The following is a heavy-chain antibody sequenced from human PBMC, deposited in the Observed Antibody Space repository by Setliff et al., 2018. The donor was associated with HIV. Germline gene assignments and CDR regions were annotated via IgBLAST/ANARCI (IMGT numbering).Heavy chain of an antibody. D-gene: IGHD3-10*01. CDR2: ISAYNGNT. V-gene: IGHV1-18*01. J-gene: IGHJ6*02. Sequence: GASVKVSCKASGYTFTNYGISWVRQAPGQGLEWMGWISAYNGNTNYAQKLQGRVTMTTDTSTSTAYMELRSLRSDDTAVYYCAAGEITMVRGVIRYYYYGMDVWGQGTTVTVSS. CDR3: AAGEITMVRGVIRYYYYGMDV. CDR1: GYTFTNYG.